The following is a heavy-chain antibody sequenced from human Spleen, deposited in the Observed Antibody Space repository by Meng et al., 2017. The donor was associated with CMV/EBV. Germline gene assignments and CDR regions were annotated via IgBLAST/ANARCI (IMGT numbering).Heavy chain of an antibody. CDR3: ARDPRRMTTVTTSWFDP. CDR2: ISSSSTI. CDR1: GFTFSDYS. J-gene: IGHJ5*02. V-gene: IGHV3-69-1*01. Sequence: ETLSLTCAASGFTFSDYSMNWVRQAPGKGLEWVSYISSSSTIYYADSVKGRFTISRDNAKNSLYLQMNSLRAEDTAVYYCARDPRRMTTVTTSWFDPWGQGTLVTVSS. D-gene: IGHD4-11*01.